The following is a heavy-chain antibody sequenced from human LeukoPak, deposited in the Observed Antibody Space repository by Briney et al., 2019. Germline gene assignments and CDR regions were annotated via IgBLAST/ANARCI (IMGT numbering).Heavy chain of an antibody. CDR3: AREPTVTPDAFDI. CDR1: GGSFSSYY. Sequence: SSETLSLTCTVSGGSFSSYYWSWIRQPPGKGLEWIGYIYYSGSTNYNPSLKSRVTISVDTSKHQFSLKLSSVTAADTAVYYCAREPTVTPDAFDIWGQGTMVTVSS. J-gene: IGHJ3*02. D-gene: IGHD4-17*01. V-gene: IGHV4-59*01. CDR2: IYYSGST.